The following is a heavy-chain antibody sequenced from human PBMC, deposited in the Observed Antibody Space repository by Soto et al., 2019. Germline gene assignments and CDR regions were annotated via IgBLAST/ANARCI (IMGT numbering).Heavy chain of an antibody. D-gene: IGHD2-15*01. CDR2: INSRSSTI. CDR3: ARVAVVDATLNAFDI. V-gene: IGHV3-48*01. Sequence: GGSLRLSCAASGFTFSSYSMSWVRQAPGKGLEWVSYINSRSSTIYYADSVKGRFSISRDNARNSLYLQMNSLRAEDTFVYYCARVAVVDATLNAFDIWGQGTMVTVSS. J-gene: IGHJ3*02. CDR1: GFTFSSYS.